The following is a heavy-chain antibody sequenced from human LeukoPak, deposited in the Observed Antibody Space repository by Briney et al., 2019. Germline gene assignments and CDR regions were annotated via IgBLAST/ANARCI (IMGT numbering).Heavy chain of an antibody. Sequence: GGSLSLSCAASGFTFSTYWMHWVRQAPGEGLVWVSRINSDGSSTTYADSVKGRFTISRDNAKNTLYLQMNSLRVEDTAVYYCARVKLASPTAWFDPGGQGTLVTVSS. CDR2: INSDGSST. V-gene: IGHV3-74*01. CDR1: GFTFSTYW. J-gene: IGHJ5*02. CDR3: ARVKLASPTAWFDP.